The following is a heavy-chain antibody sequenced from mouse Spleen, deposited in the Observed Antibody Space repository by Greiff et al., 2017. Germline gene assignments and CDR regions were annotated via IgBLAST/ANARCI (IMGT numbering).Heavy chain of an antibody. D-gene: IGHD1-1*01. V-gene: IGHV1-52*01. CDR3: ARSPQNYYGSSYYFDY. J-gene: IGHJ2*01. CDR1: GYTFTGYW. CDR2: IDPSDSET. Sequence: VQLQQPGAELVRPGSSVKLSCKASGYTFTGYWMHWVKQRPIQGLEWIGNIDPSDSETHYNQKFKDKATLTVDKSSSTAYMQLSSLTSEDSAVYYCARSPQNYYGSSYYFDYWGQGTTLTVSS.